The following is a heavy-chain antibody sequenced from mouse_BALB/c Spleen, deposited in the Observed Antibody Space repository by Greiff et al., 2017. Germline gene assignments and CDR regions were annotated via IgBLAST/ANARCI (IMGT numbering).Heavy chain of an antibody. CDR1: GFNIKDYY. CDR3: NEGISMITSYAMDY. D-gene: IGHD2-4*01. J-gene: IGHJ4*01. Sequence: VQLQQSGAELVRSGASVKLSCTASGFNIKDYYMHWVKQRPEQGLEWIGWIDPENGDTEYAPKFQGKATMTADTSSNTAYLQLSSLTSEDTAVYYCNEGISMITSYAMDYWGQGTSVTVSS. CDR2: IDPENGDT. V-gene: IGHV14-4*02.